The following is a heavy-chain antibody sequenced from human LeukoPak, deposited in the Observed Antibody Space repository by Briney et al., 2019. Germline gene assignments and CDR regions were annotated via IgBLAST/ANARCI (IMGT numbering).Heavy chain of an antibody. CDR2: IYYSGST. V-gene: IGHV4-59*01. D-gene: IGHD5-18*01. CDR3: ARVGPGGYGYRYLDV. CDR1: GDSISSYY. J-gene: IGHJ6*02. Sequence: SETLSLTCTVSGDSISSYYWSWIRQPPGKGLEWIGYIYYSGSTNYNPSLKSRVTISVDTSKNQFSLKLSSVTAADTAVYYCARVGPGGYGYRYLDVWGQGTTVTLSS.